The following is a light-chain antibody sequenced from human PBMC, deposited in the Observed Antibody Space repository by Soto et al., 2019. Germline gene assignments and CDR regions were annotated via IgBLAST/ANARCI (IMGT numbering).Light chain of an antibody. CDR1: QSLLHSNGYNY. Sequence: DIVMTQSPLSLPVTPGEPASISCRSSQSLLHSNGYNYLDWYLQKPGQSPQLLIYWGSNRASGGPDRVSGSGSGTDFTLKISRVEAEDVGVYYCMQALQTPWTFGQGTKVDIK. V-gene: IGKV2-28*01. J-gene: IGKJ1*01. CDR3: MQALQTPWT. CDR2: WGS.